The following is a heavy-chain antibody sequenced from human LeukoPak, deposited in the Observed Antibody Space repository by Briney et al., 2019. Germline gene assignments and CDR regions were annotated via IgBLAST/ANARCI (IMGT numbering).Heavy chain of an antibody. Sequence: VASVKVSCKASGYTFTSYFMHWVRQAPGQGLEWMGWISPNSGGTNYVQKFQGRVTMTRDTSISTAYMELSGLRSDDTAVYYCARFDACPATGDYWGQGTLVTVSS. CDR1: GYTFTSYF. V-gene: IGHV1-2*02. CDR2: ISPNSGGT. J-gene: IGHJ4*02. D-gene: IGHD6-13*01. CDR3: ARFDACPATGDY.